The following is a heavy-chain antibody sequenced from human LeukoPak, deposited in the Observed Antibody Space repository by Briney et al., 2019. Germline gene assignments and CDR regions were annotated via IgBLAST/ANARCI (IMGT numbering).Heavy chain of an antibody. J-gene: IGHJ4*02. CDR3: ARVGYSYGYVDY. D-gene: IGHD5-18*01. Sequence: ASVKVSCKASGYTFTSYDINWVRQATGQGLEWMGWMNPNSGNTGYAQKFQGRVTITRNTSIGTAYMELSSLRSEDTAVYYCARVGYSYGYVDYWGQGTLVTVSS. CDR2: MNPNSGNT. V-gene: IGHV1-8*03. CDR1: GYTFTSYD.